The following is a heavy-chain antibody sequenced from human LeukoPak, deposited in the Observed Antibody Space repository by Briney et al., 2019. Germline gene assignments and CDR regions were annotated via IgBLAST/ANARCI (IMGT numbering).Heavy chain of an antibody. J-gene: IGHJ4*02. Sequence: PSETLSLTCTASGGSISNYYWSWIRQPAGKGLEWIGRIYTSGSANYNPSLKSRVTISVDTSKNQFSLNLSSLTDTDTPVYYCARDPDEYNYYPEGICDYWGQGTLVTVSS. CDR2: IYTSGSA. D-gene: IGHD5-18*01. CDR1: GGSISNYY. CDR3: ARDPDEYNYYPEGICDY. V-gene: IGHV4-4*07.